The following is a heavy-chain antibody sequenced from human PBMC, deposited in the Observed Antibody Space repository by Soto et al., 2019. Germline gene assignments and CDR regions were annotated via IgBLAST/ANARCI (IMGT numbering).Heavy chain of an antibody. D-gene: IGHD2-15*01. CDR1: GFTFSDYY. CDR3: AREGVVPATDYFDY. V-gene: IGHV3-11*01. Sequence: QVQLVESGGGLVKPGGSLRLSCAAFGFTFSDYYMSWIRQAPGKGLEWVSYISSTTYTIYYADSVKGRFTISRDNAKNSLYLHMNILRAEDTAVYYCAREGVVPATDYFDYWGQGTLVTVSS. CDR2: ISSTTYTI. J-gene: IGHJ4*02.